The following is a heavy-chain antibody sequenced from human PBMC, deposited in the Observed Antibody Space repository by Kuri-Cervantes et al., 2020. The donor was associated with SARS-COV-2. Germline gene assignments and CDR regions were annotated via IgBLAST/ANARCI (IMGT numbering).Heavy chain of an antibody. CDR3: AKDRSSSWLWYFDL. CDR2: IRYDGSNK. V-gene: IGHV3-30*02. Sequence: GESLKISCAASGFTFSSYWMSWVRQAPGKGLEWVAFIRYDGSNKYYADSVKGRFTISRDNSKNTLYLQMNSLRAEDTAVYYCAKDRSSSWLWYFDLWGRGTLVTVSS. J-gene: IGHJ2*01. D-gene: IGHD6-13*01. CDR1: GFTFSSYW.